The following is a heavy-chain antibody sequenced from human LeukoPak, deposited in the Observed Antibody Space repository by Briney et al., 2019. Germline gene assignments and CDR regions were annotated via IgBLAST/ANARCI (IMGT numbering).Heavy chain of an antibody. CDR1: GFTFSSYW. D-gene: IGHD3-9*01. V-gene: IGHV3-23*01. Sequence: GGSLRLSCAASGFTFSSYWMHWVRQAPGKGLEWVSAISGSGGDIYYAESVKGRFTISRDNSKNTLYLQMNGLRADDTAVFYCARSGFFDWLSWFDPWGQGTLVTVSS. CDR3: ARSGFFDWLSWFDP. CDR2: ISGSGGDI. J-gene: IGHJ5*02.